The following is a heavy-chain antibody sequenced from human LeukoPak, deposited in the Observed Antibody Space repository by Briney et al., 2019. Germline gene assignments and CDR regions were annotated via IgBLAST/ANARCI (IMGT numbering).Heavy chain of an antibody. CDR3: ARDLNYYYGMDV. CDR1: GFTVSSNY. J-gene: IGHJ6*02. Sequence: PGGSLRLSCAAPGFTVSSNYMSWVRQAPGKGLEWVSVIYSGGSTYYADSVKGRFTISRDNSKNTLYLQMNSLRAEDTAVYYCARDLNYYYGMDVWGQGTTVTVSS. CDR2: IYSGGST. V-gene: IGHV3-53*01.